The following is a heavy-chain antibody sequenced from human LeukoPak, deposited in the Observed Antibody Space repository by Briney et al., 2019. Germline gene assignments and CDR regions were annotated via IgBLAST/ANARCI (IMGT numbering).Heavy chain of an antibody. D-gene: IGHD5-12*01. CDR3: AKDHRAVATFTFDY. Sequence: PGGSLRLSCAASGFTFRSYAMSWVRQAPGKGLEWVSVISGSGGSTYYADSVKGRFTISRDNSKNTLYLQMNSLRAEDTAVYYCAKDHRAVATFTFDYWGQGTLVTVSS. CDR1: GFTFRSYA. J-gene: IGHJ4*02. CDR2: ISGSGGST. V-gene: IGHV3-23*01.